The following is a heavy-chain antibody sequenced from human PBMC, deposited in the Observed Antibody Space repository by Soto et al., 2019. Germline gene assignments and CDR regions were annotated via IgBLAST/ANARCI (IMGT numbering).Heavy chain of an antibody. Sequence: EVQLVESGGGLVQPGGSLRLSCAASGFSFSTYEMNWVRQAPGKGLEWVSYISKNGIDIYYADSVKGRFTISRDNANNTPFLRMDTLRTEDTAVYSCAPRKYGSFNIGAFDIWGQGTMVTVSS. CDR3: APRKYGSFNIGAFDI. CDR1: GFSFSTYE. V-gene: IGHV3-48*03. CDR2: ISKNGIDI. J-gene: IGHJ3*02. D-gene: IGHD1-26*01.